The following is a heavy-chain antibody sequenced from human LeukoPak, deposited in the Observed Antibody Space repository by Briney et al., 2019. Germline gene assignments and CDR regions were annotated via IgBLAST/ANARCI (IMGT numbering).Heavy chain of an antibody. CDR3: VGSTVAY. V-gene: IGHV3-21*01. D-gene: IGHD6-19*01. Sequence: PGGSLRLSCAASGFTFSSYSMNWVRQAPGKGLEWVSTISSASSYVYYADSLKGRFTISRDNAKNSLYLQMTSLRAEDTAVYYCVGSTVAYWGQRTLVTVSS. CDR1: GFTFSSYS. J-gene: IGHJ4*02. CDR2: ISSASSYV.